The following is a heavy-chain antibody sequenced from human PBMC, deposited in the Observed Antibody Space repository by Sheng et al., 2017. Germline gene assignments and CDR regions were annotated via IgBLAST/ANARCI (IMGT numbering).Heavy chain of an antibody. CDR1: GGTFSSYT. V-gene: IGHV1-69*08. Sequence: QVQLVQSGAEVKKPGSSVKVSCKASGGTFSSYTISWVRQAPGQGLEWMGRIIPILGIANYAQKFQGRVTITADKSTSTAYMELSSLRSEDTAVYYCARESRSGIVEVVVARGINWFDPWGQGTLVTVSS. D-gene: IGHD2-15*01. J-gene: IGHJ5*02. CDR3: ARESRSGIVEVVVARGINWFDP. CDR2: IIPILGIA.